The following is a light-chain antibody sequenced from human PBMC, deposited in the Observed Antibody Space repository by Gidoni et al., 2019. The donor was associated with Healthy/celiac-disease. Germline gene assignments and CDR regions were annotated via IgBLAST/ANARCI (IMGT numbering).Light chain of an antibody. CDR3: QKYNRAPIT. CDR2: AAS. V-gene: IGKV1-27*01. J-gene: IGKJ5*01. Sequence: DIPMTQSPSSLSASVGDRVTITCRASKGISNYLAWYQQKPGKVPKLLIYAASTLQSGVPSRFSGSGSGTDFTLTISSLQPEDVATYYCQKYNRAPITFXQXTRLEIK. CDR1: KGISNY.